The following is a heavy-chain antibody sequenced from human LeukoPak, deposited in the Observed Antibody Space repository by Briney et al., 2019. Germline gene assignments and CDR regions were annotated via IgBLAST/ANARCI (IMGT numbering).Heavy chain of an antibody. CDR3: ARVGEMATLHPFDY. CDR1: GGSISSSSYY. Sequence: SETLSLTCTVSGGSISSSSYYWGWIRQPPGKGLEWIGSIYYSGSTYYNPSLKSRVTISVDTSKNQFSLKLSSVTAADTAVYYCARVGEMATLHPFDYWGQGTLVTVSS. D-gene: IGHD5-24*01. V-gene: IGHV4-39*07. J-gene: IGHJ4*02. CDR2: IYYSGST.